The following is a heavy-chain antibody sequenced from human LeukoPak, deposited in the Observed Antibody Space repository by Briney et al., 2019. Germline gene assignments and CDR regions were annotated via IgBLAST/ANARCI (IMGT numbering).Heavy chain of an antibody. CDR1: GFSISDYQ. CDR3: TRERRGSYYAFES. J-gene: IGHJ4*02. CDR2: ITASGRST. Sequence: GGSLRLSCAASGFSISDYQLSWVRQAPGKGLEWISYITASGRSTNYADSLKGRFTISKDNAKNSVVLQRNSLRAEDTAVYYCTRERRGSYYAFESWGQGTQVSVSS. V-gene: IGHV3-11*01. D-gene: IGHD3-16*01.